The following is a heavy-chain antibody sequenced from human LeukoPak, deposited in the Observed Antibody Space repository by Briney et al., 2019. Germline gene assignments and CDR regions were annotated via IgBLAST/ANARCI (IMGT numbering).Heavy chain of an antibody. CDR2: ISGSGGST. Sequence: PGGSLRLSCVVSGITLSNYGMSWVRQAPGKGLEWVSAISGSGGSTYYADSVKGRFTISRDNSKNTLYLQMNSLRAEDTAVYYCAKDEYSYGTYYYYGMDVWGQGTTVTVSS. V-gene: IGHV3-23*01. J-gene: IGHJ6*02. CDR1: GITLSNYG. D-gene: IGHD5-18*01. CDR3: AKDEYSYGTYYYYGMDV.